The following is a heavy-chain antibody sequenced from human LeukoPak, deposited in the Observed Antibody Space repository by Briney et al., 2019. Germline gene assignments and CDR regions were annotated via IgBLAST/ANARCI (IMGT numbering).Heavy chain of an antibody. Sequence: ASVKVSCEASGYTLTGYYMHWVRQAPGQGLEWMGWINPNSGGTNYAQKFQGRVTMTRDTSISTAYMELSRLRSDDTAVYYCARAPMVRGVIWFDPWGQGTLVTVSS. CDR3: ARAPMVRGVIWFDP. J-gene: IGHJ5*02. CDR1: GYTLTGYY. V-gene: IGHV1-2*02. CDR2: INPNSGGT. D-gene: IGHD3-10*01.